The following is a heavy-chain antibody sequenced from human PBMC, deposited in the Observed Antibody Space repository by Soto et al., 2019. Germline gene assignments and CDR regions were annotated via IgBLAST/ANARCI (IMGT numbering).Heavy chain of an antibody. CDR2: ISNNGAHT. D-gene: IGHD6-13*01. CDR1: GFTFSNYE. CDR3: ARRGYGSRWPNVYMDV. V-gene: IGHV3-64*01. J-gene: IGHJ6*03. Sequence: EAQLVESGGGLVQPGGSLRLSCAASGFTFSNYEMHWVRQAPGKGLVYVSGISNNGAHTDYAKSVKGRFTISRDNSENPLYLQMGSLRAEDMALYYCARRGYGSRWPNVYMDVWGKGTTVTVSS.